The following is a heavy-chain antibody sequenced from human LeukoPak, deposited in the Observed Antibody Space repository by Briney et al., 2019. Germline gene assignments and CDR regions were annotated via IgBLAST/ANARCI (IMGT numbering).Heavy chain of an antibody. Sequence: PSETLSLTCTVSGDSINSLDLWSWVRQPPGQGLEWIGEMYLSGTTHSNPSVKSRVTISIDKSKNQFSLKLSSVTAADTAVYYCARGGLGITIFGVVNTYNWFDPWGQGTLVTVSS. CDR2: MYLSGTT. D-gene: IGHD3-3*01. CDR3: ARGGLGITIFGVVNTYNWFDP. CDR1: GDSINSLDL. J-gene: IGHJ5*02. V-gene: IGHV4-4*02.